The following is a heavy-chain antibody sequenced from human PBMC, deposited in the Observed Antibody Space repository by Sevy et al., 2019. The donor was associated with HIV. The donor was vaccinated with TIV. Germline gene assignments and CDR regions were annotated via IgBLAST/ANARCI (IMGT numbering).Heavy chain of an antibody. J-gene: IGHJ6*03. CDR2: INWNGGST. CDR3: ARSPAAMFSYYYYYYMDV. V-gene: IGHV3-20*04. CDR1: GFTFDDYG. Sequence: GGSLRLSCAASGFTFDDYGMSWVRQAPGKGLEWVSGINWNGGSTGYADSVKGRFTISRDNAKNSLYLQMNSLRAEDTALYYCARSPAAMFSYYYYYYMDVWGKGTTVTVSS. D-gene: IGHD2-2*01.